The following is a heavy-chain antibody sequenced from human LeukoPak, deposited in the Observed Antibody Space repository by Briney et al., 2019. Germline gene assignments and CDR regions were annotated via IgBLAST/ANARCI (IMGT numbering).Heavy chain of an antibody. CDR2: TYYSGST. V-gene: IGHV4-39*01. CDR3: ARERYLAGKTFDY. CDR1: GGSFSSSSFY. J-gene: IGHJ4*02. Sequence: SETLSLTCSVSGGSFSSSSFYWGWFRQPPGKGLEWIGTTYYSGSTYYNPSLKSRVTISVDTSKNQFSLKLSSVTAADTAVYYCARERYLAGKTFDYWGQGTLVTVSS. D-gene: IGHD1-1*01.